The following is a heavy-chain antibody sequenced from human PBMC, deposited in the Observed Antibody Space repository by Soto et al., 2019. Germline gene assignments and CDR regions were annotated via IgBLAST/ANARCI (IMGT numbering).Heavy chain of an antibody. CDR3: ARTRTAVAGMAGPLDY. CDR2: ISYDGSNK. V-gene: IGHV3-30-3*01. CDR1: GFTFSSYA. J-gene: IGHJ4*02. D-gene: IGHD6-19*01. Sequence: GGSLRLSCAASGFTFSSYAVHWVRQAPGKGLEWVGVISYDGSNKNYADSVKGRFTISRDNSKNTLYLQMNSLRAEDTAVYYCARTRTAVAGMAGPLDYWGQGTLVTVSS.